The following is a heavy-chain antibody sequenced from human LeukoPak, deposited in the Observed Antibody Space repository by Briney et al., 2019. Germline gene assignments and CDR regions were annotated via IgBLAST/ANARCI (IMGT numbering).Heavy chain of an antibody. CDR1: GFTVSSNY. Sequence: GGSLRLSCAASGFTVSSNYMSWIRQAPGKGLEWVSYISSSGSTIYYADSVKGRFTISRDNAKNSLYLQMNSLRAEDTAVYYCARALRGAAAEGYWGQGTLVTVSS. J-gene: IGHJ4*02. CDR2: ISSSGSTI. V-gene: IGHV3-11*01. CDR3: ARALRGAAAEGY. D-gene: IGHD6-13*01.